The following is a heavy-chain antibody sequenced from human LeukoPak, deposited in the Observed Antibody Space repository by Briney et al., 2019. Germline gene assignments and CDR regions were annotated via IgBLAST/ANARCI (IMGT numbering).Heavy chain of an antibody. CDR2: IYTSGST. Sequence: SETLSLTCTVSGGSISSYYWSWIRQPAGKGLEWIGRIYTSGSTNYNPSVKSRVTMSVDTSKNQFSLKLSSVTAADTAVYYCARDQYCSSTSCLEYYYYGMDVWGQGTTVTVSS. D-gene: IGHD2-2*01. CDR1: GGSISSYY. J-gene: IGHJ6*02. CDR3: ARDQYCSSTSCLEYYYYGMDV. V-gene: IGHV4-4*07.